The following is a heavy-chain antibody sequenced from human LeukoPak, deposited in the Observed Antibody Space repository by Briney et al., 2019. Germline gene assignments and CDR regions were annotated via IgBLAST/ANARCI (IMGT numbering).Heavy chain of an antibody. J-gene: IGHJ4*02. D-gene: IGHD3-9*01. V-gene: IGHV4-39*07. CDR3: ARDRDYDILTGLLYFDY. CDR1: GGSISSSSYY. Sequence: SETLSLTCTVSGGSISSSSYYWGWIRQPPGKGLEWIGSIYYSGNTYYNPSLKSRVTISVDTSKNQFSLKLNSATAADTAVYYCARDRDYDILTGLLYFDYWGQGTLVTVSS. CDR2: IYYSGNT.